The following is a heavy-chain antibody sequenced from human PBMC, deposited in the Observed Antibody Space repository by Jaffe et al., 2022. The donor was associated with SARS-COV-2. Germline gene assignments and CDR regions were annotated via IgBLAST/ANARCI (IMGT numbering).Heavy chain of an antibody. CDR2: INHSGST. J-gene: IGHJ4*02. V-gene: IGHV4-34*01. D-gene: IGHD2-15*01. CDR1: GGSFSGYY. Sequence: QVQLQQWGAGLLKPSETLSLTCAVYGGSFSGYYWSWIRQPPGKGLEWIGEINHSGSTNYNPSLKSRVTISVDTSKNQFSLKLSSVTAADTAVYYCARGLGYCSGGSCYPGGYWGQGTLVTVSS. CDR3: ARGLGYCSGGSCYPGGY.